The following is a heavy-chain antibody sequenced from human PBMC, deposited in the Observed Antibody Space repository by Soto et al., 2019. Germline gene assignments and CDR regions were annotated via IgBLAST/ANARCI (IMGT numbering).Heavy chain of an antibody. D-gene: IGHD3-10*01. J-gene: IGHJ6*04. CDR1: GGSFSGYY. V-gene: IGHV4-34*01. Sequence: SETLSLTCAVYGGSFSGYYWSWIRQPPGKGLEWIGGINHSGSTNYNPSLKSRVTISVDTSKNQFSLKLSSVTAADTAVYYCARGSPGPEGTMVRGVIISTMDVWGKGTTVTVSS. CDR2: INHSGST. CDR3: ARGSPGPEGTMVRGVIISTMDV.